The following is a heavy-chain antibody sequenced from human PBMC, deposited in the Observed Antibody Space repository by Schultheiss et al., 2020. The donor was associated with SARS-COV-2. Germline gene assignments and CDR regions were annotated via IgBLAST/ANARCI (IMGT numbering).Heavy chain of an antibody. CDR1: GFSLSTYG. CDR2: ISYDGSNK. V-gene: IGHV3-30*01. J-gene: IGHJ6*04. Sequence: GGSLRLSCAASGFSLSTYGLHWVRQTPGKGLEWVAVISYDGSNKYHADSVEGRFTISRDNDKNTLYVQMNSLRAEDTAVYYCVRDWVYCGGGSCHSLGQMDVWGKGTTVTVSS. CDR3: VRDWVYCGGGSCHSLGQMDV. D-gene: IGHD2-15*01.